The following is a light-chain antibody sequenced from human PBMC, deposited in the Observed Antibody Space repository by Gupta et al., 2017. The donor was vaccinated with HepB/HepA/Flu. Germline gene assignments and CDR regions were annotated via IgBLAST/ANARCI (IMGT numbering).Light chain of an antibody. CDR3: ESYDSSRSGPVV. Sequence: HSALSQPPSLSRAPGHTFTISCTGRSSNSGGGCDVHGYQQQPETAPKLLIYGNRNRRPGFPGRYSGSKSGTSATLAITGLRAQDEDDYYCESYDSSRSGPVVFGGGTKLTVL. V-gene: IGLV1-40*01. J-gene: IGLJ2*01. CDR1: SSNSGGGCD. CDR2: GNR.